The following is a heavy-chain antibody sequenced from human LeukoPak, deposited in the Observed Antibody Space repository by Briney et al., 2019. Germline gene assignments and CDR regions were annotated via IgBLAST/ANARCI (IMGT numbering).Heavy chain of an antibody. J-gene: IGHJ6*03. CDR3: ARNRGNHLRTGHHSRGHYYYYMDV. V-gene: IGHV3-23*01. CDR2: ISGSGGST. CDR1: GFTFSSYG. Sequence: GGSLRLSCAASGFTFSSYGMSWVRQAPGKGLEWVSAISGSGGSTYYADSVKGRFTISRDNSKNTLYLQMNSLRAEDTAVYYCARNRGNHLRTGHHSRGHYYYYMDVWGKGTTVTVSS. D-gene: IGHD1-14*01.